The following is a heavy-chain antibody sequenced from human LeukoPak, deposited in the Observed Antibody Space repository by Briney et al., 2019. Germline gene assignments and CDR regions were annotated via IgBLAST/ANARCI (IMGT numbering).Heavy chain of an antibody. J-gene: IGHJ4*02. CDR1: GFTFRDYV. Sequence: GGSLRLSCAASGFTFRDYVIHWVRQAPGKGLEWVAVMSSDGSTIYYADSVKGRFTISRDNFEYTLYLQMSSLRTEDSAVYYCAREVIRPYFDYWGQGTLVTVSS. CDR3: AREVIRPYFDY. V-gene: IGHV3-30*04. D-gene: IGHD2-21*01. CDR2: MSSDGSTI.